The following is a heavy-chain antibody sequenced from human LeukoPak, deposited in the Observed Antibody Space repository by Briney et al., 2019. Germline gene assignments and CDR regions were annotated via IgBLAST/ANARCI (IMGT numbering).Heavy chain of an antibody. Sequence: ASVKVSCKASGGTFSSYAISWVRQAPGQGLEWMGGIIPIFGTANYALKFQGRVTITADESTSTAYMELSSLRSEDTAVYYCARASSTYSGSYPYDYWGQGTLVTVPS. D-gene: IGHD1-26*01. J-gene: IGHJ4*02. CDR1: GGTFSSYA. V-gene: IGHV1-69*13. CDR3: ARASSTYSGSYPYDY. CDR2: IIPIFGTA.